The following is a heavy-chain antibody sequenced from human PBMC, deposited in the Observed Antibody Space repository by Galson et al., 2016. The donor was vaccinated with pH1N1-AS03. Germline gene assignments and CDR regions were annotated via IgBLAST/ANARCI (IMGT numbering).Heavy chain of an antibody. D-gene: IGHD3-3*01. CDR1: GISLIDSA. CDR3: AAGPPRITIFGVVQYSYSMDV. Sequence: SVKASCKASGISLIDSAMQWVRQTRGQRLEWIGRIDVGSGDTNYAPNFQKRVTITGDMSTTTAYMELSSLRSEDTAMYYCAAGPPRITIFGVVQYSYSMDVWGQGTTVTVS. CDR2: IDVGSGDT. J-gene: IGHJ6*02. V-gene: IGHV1-58*02.